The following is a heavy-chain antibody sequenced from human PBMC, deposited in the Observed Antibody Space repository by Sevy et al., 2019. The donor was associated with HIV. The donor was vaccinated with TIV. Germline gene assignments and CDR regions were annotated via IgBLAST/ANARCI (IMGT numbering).Heavy chain of an antibody. V-gene: IGHV3-48*02. Sequence: GGSLRLSCAASGFTFSSYSMNWVRQAPGKGLEWVSYISSSSSTIYYADSVKGRFTISRDNAKNSLYLQMNSLRDEDTAVYYCARSLLKGGSYYYHYGMDVWGQGTTVTVSS. J-gene: IGHJ6*02. CDR3: ARSLLKGGSYYYHYGMDV. CDR2: ISSSSSTI. D-gene: IGHD1-26*01. CDR1: GFTFSSYS.